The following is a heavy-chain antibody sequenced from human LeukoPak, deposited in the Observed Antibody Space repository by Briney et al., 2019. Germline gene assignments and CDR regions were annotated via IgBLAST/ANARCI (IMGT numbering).Heavy chain of an antibody. CDR1: GGSISSSSYY. CDR2: IYYSGSA. V-gene: IGHV4-39*07. CDR3: ARDQVGGYGDYVN. D-gene: IGHD4-17*01. J-gene: IGHJ4*02. Sequence: SETLSLTCTVSGGSISSSSYYWGWIRQPPGKGLEWIGSIYYSGSAYYNLSLKSRVTISVDTSKNQFSLKLRSVTAADTAVYYCARDQVGGYGDYVNWGQGTLVTVSS.